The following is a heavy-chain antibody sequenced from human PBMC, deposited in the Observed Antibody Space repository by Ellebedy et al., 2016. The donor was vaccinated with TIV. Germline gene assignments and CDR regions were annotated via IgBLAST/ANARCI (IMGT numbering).Heavy chain of an antibody. V-gene: IGHV1-3*01. CDR2: INADNGNT. J-gene: IGHJ4*02. CDR1: GYTFTSYA. Sequence: ASVKVSXKASGYTFTSYAMHWVRQAPGQRLEWMGWINADNGNTKYSQKFQGRVTITRDTSASTAYMELSSLRSEDTAVYYCARGIAGTDYWGQGTLVTVSS. CDR3: ARGIAGTDY. D-gene: IGHD6-13*01.